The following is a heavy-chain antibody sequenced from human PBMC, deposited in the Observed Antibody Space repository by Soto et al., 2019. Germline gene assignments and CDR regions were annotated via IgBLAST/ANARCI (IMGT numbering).Heavy chain of an antibody. D-gene: IGHD2-15*01. CDR1: GVTFRNHV. J-gene: IGHJ1*01. V-gene: IGHV1-69*13. CDR3: ARGSRDCSGGSCFPLPTAEYFRH. Sequence: SVKVSCKASGVTFRNHVFTCVRQSPGQVLEWMGGIIPLFGTSNYAQKFQGRVTLIADESTSTAYMELSSLRSEDTAVYYCARGSRDCSGGSCFPLPTAEYFRHWGQGTLVTVSS. CDR2: IIPLFGTS.